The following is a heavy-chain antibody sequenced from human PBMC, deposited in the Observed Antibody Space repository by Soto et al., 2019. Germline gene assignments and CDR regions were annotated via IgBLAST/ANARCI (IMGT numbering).Heavy chain of an antibody. Sequence: QMQLQESGPGLVKPSETLSLTCAVSSASIITEQRWTWVRQPPGKGLEWIGEIHHSGSTNNNPALRSRVTISVDKSKNQFSLNLNSVTAADTALYYCARSFGWYAIDHWGQGTLFIVSS. CDR1: SASIITEQR. V-gene: IGHV4-4*02. J-gene: IGHJ4*02. CDR2: IHHSGST. CDR3: ARSFGWYAIDH. D-gene: IGHD6-19*01.